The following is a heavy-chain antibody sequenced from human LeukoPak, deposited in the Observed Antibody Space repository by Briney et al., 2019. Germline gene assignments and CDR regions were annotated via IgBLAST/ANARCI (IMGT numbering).Heavy chain of an antibody. CDR1: GFTLSSYT. D-gene: IGHD5-18*01. V-gene: IGHV3-21*01. CDR2: IDGSSRYM. J-gene: IGHJ4*02. CDR3: ARGWDTDRYFDY. Sequence: GGSLRLSCAASGFTLSSYTMHWVRQAPGKGLEWVASIDGSSRYMYYSDSMKGRFTISRANAKNSLYLQINTLRAEDTAVYFCARGWDTDRYFDYWGQGTLVSVSS.